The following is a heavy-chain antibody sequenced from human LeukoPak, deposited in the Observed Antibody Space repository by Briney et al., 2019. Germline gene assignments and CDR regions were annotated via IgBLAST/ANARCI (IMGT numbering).Heavy chain of an antibody. CDR2: IHKNAIT. CDR1: GFTVSSNY. J-gene: IGHJ3*02. D-gene: IGHD3/OR15-3a*01. Sequence: PGGSLRLSCAASGFTVSSNYMTWVRQAPGKGLQWVSVIHKNAITYYADTVKGRFTISRDNSKNMVHMRMDSLRTEDTAIYFCAREGSGLVIHAFDIWGQGTMVTVSS. CDR3: AREGSGLVIHAFDI. V-gene: IGHV3-66*03.